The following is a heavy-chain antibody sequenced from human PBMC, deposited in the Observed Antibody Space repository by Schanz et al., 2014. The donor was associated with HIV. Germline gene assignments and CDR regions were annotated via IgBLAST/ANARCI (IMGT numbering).Heavy chain of an antibody. CDR2: ISGSDGDT. J-gene: IGHJ5*02. D-gene: IGHD5-18*01. Sequence: EVQVVESGGSLVQPGGSLRLSCAASGFRFRSYWMSWVRQAPGKGLDWVSTISGSDGDTYYADSVKGRFTISRDNSRNALYLHMNSLRADDTAIYYCVKAYSSGFSGAGSWGQGALVTVSS. CDR3: VKAYSSGFSGAGS. V-gene: IGHV3-23*04. CDR1: GFRFRSYW.